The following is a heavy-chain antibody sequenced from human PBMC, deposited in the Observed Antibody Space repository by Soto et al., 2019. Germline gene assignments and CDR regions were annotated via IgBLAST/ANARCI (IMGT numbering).Heavy chain of an antibody. V-gene: IGHV3-23*01. CDR1: GFTFSSYA. Sequence: EAQLLGSGGGLVQPGGSLRLSRAASGFTFSSYAMSWVRQAPGKGLEWVSLISTSGNSTYYADSVKGRFTISRDNSKNTLYLQMNSLRAEDTAVYYCAKDLDYYDSSGPFDYWGQGTLVTVSS. D-gene: IGHD3-22*01. CDR3: AKDLDYYDSSGPFDY. J-gene: IGHJ4*02. CDR2: ISTSGNST.